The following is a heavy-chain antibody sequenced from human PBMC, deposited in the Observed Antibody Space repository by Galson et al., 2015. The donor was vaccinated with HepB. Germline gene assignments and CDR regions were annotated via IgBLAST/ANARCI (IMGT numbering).Heavy chain of an antibody. CDR2: FDPEDGET. D-gene: IGHD2-15*01. J-gene: IGHJ5*02. V-gene: IGHV1-24*01. CDR3: ATDVVGLGYCSGGSCGGWFDP. CDR1: GSTLTELS. Sequence: SVKVSCKVSGSTLTELSMHWVRQAPGKGLEWMGGFDPEDGETIYAQKFQGRVTMTEDTSTDTAYMELSSLRSEDTAVYYCATDVVGLGYCSGGSCGGWFDPWGQGTLVTVSS.